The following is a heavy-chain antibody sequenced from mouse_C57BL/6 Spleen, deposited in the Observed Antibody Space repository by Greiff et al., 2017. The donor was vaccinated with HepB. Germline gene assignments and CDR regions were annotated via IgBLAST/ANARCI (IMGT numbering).Heavy chain of an antibody. CDR3: AGSPSDGNYGWAWFAY. V-gene: IGHV1-72*01. D-gene: IGHD2-1*01. J-gene: IGHJ3*01. CDR1: GYTFTSYW. CDR2: IDPNSGGT. Sequence: QVQLQQPGAELVKPGASVKLSCKASGYTFTSYWMHWVKQRPGRGLEWIGRIDPNSGGTKYNEKFKSKATLTVDKPSSTAYMQLSSLTSEDSAVYYCAGSPSDGNYGWAWFAYWGQGTLVTVSA.